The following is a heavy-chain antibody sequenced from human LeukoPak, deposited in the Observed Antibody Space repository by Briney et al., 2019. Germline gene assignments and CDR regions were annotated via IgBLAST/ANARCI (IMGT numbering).Heavy chain of an antibody. J-gene: IGHJ1*01. CDR2: ISAYNGNT. V-gene: IGHV1-18*01. CDR3: ARDSSSWSHAEYFQH. Sequence: ASVKVSCKASGYTFSNYGITWVRQAPGQGLEWMEWISAYNGNTNYAQKLQGRVTMTTDTSTSTAYMELRSLRSDDTAVYYCARDSSSWSHAEYFQHWGQGTLVTVSS. CDR1: GYTFSNYG. D-gene: IGHD6-13*01.